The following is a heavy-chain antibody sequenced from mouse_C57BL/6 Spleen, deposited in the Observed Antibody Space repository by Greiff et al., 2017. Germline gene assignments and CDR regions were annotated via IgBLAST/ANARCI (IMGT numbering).Heavy chain of an antibody. V-gene: IGHV5-4*01. CDR1: GFTFSSYA. Sequence: EVQLVESGGGLVKPGGSLKLSCAASGFTFSSYAMSWVRQTPEQRLEWVATISDGGSYTYYSDHVKGRFTISRDNAKNNLYLQMRHLKSDDTAMYYCARDDYDWYFDVWGTGTTVTVSS. J-gene: IGHJ1*03. D-gene: IGHD2-4*01. CDR2: ISDGGSYT. CDR3: ARDDYDWYFDV.